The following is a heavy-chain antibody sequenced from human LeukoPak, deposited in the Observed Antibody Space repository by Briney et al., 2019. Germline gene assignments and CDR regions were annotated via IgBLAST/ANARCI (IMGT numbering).Heavy chain of an antibody. V-gene: IGHV3-48*03. CDR2: ISSSGSTV. CDR3: AREAFNFDY. Sequence: QPGGSLRLSCAASGFTFSSYEMNWVRQAPGKGLEWVSHISSSGSTVYYADSVKGRFTISRDNAKNSLYLQMNSLRAEDTAVYYCAREAFNFDYWGQGTLVTVSS. CDR1: GFTFSSYE. J-gene: IGHJ4*02.